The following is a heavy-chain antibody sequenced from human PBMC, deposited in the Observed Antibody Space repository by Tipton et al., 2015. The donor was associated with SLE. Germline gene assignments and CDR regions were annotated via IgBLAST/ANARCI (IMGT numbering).Heavy chain of an antibody. CDR2: ISSSGSTI. CDR3: ARRPPYGDYDYFDY. Sequence: SLRLSCAASGFTFSDYYMSWIRQAPGKGLEWVSYISSSGSTIYYADSVKGRFTISRDNAKNSLYLQMNSLRAEDTAVYYCARRPPYGDYDYFDYWGQGTLVTVSS. CDR1: GFTFSDYY. D-gene: IGHD4-17*01. J-gene: IGHJ4*02. V-gene: IGHV3-11*01.